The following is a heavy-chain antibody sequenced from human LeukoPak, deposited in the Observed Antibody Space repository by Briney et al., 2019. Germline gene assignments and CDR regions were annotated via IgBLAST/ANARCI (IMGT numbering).Heavy chain of an antibody. V-gene: IGHV3-53*01. CDR3: ASETSGYYYYGMDV. CDR2: IYSGGST. J-gene: IGHJ6*04. Sequence: GGSLRLSCAASGFTFSNYAMSWVRQAPGKGLEWVSVIYSGGSTYYADSVKGRFTISRDNSKNTLYLQMNSLRAEDTAVYYCASETSGYYYYGMDVWGKGTTVTVSS. CDR1: GFTFSNYA.